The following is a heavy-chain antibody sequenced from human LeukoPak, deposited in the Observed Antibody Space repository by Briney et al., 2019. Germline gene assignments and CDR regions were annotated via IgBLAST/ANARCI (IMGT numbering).Heavy chain of an antibody. J-gene: IGHJ3*02. CDR1: GYTFTSYG. CDR2: IIPIFGTA. V-gene: IGHV1-69*13. CDR3: ARGGDYGDYVGHAFDI. Sequence: GASVKVSCKASGYTFTSYGISWVRQAPGQGLEWMGGIIPIFGTANYAQKFQGRVTITADESTSTAYMELSSLRSEDTAVYCCARGGDYGDYVGHAFDIWGQGTMVTVSS. D-gene: IGHD4-17*01.